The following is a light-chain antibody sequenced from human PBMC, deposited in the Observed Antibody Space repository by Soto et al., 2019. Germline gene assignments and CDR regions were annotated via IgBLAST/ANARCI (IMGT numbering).Light chain of an antibody. Sequence: DIQLTQSPSFLSASVGDRVIITCRASQGIDSNLAWYQQKPGQAPKLLIYAAFNLQNEVPSRFSGSGSGTELTLSISSLQPEDFATYYCQQLTTYPRTFGQGTKLDIK. CDR3: QQLTTYPRT. V-gene: IGKV1-9*01. CDR1: QGIDSN. CDR2: AAF. J-gene: IGKJ2*01.